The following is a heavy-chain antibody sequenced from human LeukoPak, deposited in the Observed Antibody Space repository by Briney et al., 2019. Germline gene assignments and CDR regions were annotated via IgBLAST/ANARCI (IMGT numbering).Heavy chain of an antibody. CDR3: TINAFDI. CDR1: GFTFGDYA. Sequence: GGSLRLSCTASGFTFGDYAMSWVRQAPGKGLEWVGFIRSKAYGGTTEYAASVKGRFTISRDDSKSIAYLQMNSLKTEDTAVYYCTINAFDIWGQGTMDTVSS. V-gene: IGHV3-49*04. J-gene: IGHJ3*02. CDR2: IRSKAYGGTT.